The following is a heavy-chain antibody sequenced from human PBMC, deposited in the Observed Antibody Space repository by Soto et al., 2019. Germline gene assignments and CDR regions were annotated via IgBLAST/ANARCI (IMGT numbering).Heavy chain of an antibody. D-gene: IGHD6-19*01. CDR1: GFTFSSYS. Sequence: PGGSLRLSCAASGFTFSSYSMNWVRQAPGKGLEWVSSISSSSSYIYYADSVKGRLTISRDNAKNSLYLQMNSLRAEDTAVYYCAGQGIAVAGDAFDIWGQGTMVTVSS. CDR3: AGQGIAVAGDAFDI. J-gene: IGHJ3*02. CDR2: ISSSSSYI. V-gene: IGHV3-21*01.